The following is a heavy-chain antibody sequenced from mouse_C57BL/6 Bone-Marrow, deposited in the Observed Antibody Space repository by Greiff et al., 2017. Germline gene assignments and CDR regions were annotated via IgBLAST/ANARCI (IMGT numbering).Heavy chain of an antibody. D-gene: IGHD3-1*01. V-gene: IGHV5-2*01. CDR3: ARRQLGY. CDR1: EYEFPSHD. CDR2: INIDGGST. Sequence: EVKLMESGGGLVQPGESLKLSCESNEYEFPSHDMSWVRKTPEKRLELVAAINIDGGSTYSPDTMARRCIISRDTTKKTLYLQMSSLRSEDTALYYCARRQLGYWGQGTTLTVSS. J-gene: IGHJ2*01.